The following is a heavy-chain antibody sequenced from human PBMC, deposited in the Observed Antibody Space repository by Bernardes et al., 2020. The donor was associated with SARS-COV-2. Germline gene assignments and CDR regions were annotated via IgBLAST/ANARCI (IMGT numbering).Heavy chain of an antibody. CDR1: GFTFSSYG. CDR3: ARPREVLWASFDI. Sequence: GGSLRLSCAASGFTFSSYGMHWVRQAPGKGLEWVAVIWYDGSNKYYADSVKGRFTISRDNSKNTLYLQMNSLRAEDTAVYYCARPREVLWASFDIWGQGTMVTVSS. D-gene: IGHD3-16*01. J-gene: IGHJ3*02. CDR2: IWYDGSNK. V-gene: IGHV3-33*01.